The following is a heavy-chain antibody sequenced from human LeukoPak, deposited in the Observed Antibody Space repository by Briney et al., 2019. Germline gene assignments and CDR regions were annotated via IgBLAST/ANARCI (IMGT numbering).Heavy chain of an antibody. CDR1: GGSMSSGNYY. J-gene: IGHJ4*02. CDR2: IYHTGNT. Sequence: SETLSFTCNVSGGSMSSGNYYWSWIRQPPGKGLEFIGRIYHTGNTYYNPSLESRVTISVDRSKNQFSLKLSSVTAADTAVYYCARPIYDFWSGYLVWGQGTLVTVSS. CDR3: ARPIYDFWSGYLV. D-gene: IGHD3-3*01. V-gene: IGHV4-30-2*01.